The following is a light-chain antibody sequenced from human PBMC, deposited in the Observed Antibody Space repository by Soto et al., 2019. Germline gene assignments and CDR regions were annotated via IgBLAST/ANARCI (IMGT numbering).Light chain of an antibody. CDR1: QSISSW. CDR3: QQYNSYSWT. V-gene: IGKV1-5*03. Sequence: DIQLTQSPSTLSASPGERVTIXCRASQSISSWLAWYQQKPGKAPKLLIYKASSLESGVPSRFSGSGSGTEFTLTISSLQPDDFATYYCQQYNSYSWTFGQGTKVDI. CDR2: KAS. J-gene: IGKJ1*01.